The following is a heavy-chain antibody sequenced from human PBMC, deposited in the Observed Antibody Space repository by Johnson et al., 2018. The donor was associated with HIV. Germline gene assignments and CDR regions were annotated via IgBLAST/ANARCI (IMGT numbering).Heavy chain of an antibody. CDR1: GLTFSSYG. D-gene: IGHD4-11*01. J-gene: IGHJ3*02. V-gene: IGHV3-66*01. CDR2: IYSGGST. Sequence: EVQLVESGGGVVQPGGSLRLSCAASGLTFSSYGMHWVRQAPGKGLEWVSVIYSGGSTYYADSVKGRFTISRDNSKNTLYLQMNSLRAEDTAVYYCAREKTTPDAFDIWGQGTMVTVSS. CDR3: AREKTTPDAFDI.